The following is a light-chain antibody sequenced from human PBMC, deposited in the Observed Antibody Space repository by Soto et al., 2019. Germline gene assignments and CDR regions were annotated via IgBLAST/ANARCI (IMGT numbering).Light chain of an antibody. J-gene: IGLJ2*01. CDR3: CSYAGNYTLL. CDR1: SRDVGIYNY. Sequence: QSVLTQPRSVSGSPGQSVTVSCTGTSRDVGIYNYVSWYQQRPGTAPKVMIYDVTKRPSGVPDRFSGSKSANTASLTISGLQADDEADYYCCSYAGNYTLLFGGGTKATVL. V-gene: IGLV2-11*01. CDR2: DVT.